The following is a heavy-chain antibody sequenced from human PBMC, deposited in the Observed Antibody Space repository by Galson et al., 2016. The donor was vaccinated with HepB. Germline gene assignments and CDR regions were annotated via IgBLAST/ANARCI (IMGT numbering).Heavy chain of an antibody. CDR1: EYTFTSYY. CDR2: INPSGGRT. V-gene: IGHV1-46*01. Sequence: SVKVSCKASEYTFTSYYMHWVRQAPGQGLEWMGMINPSGGRTTYAQKFQGRITMTRDTSSSTVYMELSSLRSEDTAVYYCARAGRNVDPALVPTYYLDYWGQGTLVTVSS. CDR3: ARAGRNVDPALVPTYYLDY. J-gene: IGHJ4*02. D-gene: IGHD5-18*01.